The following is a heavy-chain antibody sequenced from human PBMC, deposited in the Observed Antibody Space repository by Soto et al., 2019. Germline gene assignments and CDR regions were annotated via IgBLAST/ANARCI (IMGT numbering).Heavy chain of an antibody. CDR2: IRSKANSYAT. D-gene: IGHD3-16*01. CDR1: GFTFSGST. CDR3: TRLGDAFDI. J-gene: IGHJ3*02. V-gene: IGHV3-73*01. Sequence: GGSLRLSCAASGFTFSGSTVNWVRQASGKGLEWIGRIRSKANSYATAYAASVSGRFTISRDDSKNTAYLQMNSLKTEDTAVYYCTRLGDAFDIWGPGTMVTVSS.